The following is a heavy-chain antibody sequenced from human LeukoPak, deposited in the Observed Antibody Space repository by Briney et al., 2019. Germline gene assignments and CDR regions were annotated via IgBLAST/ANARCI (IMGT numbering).Heavy chain of an antibody. D-gene: IGHD3-10*01. CDR1: GHTFTGYY. CDR2: INPNSGAT. V-gene: IGHV1-2*02. J-gene: IGHJ5*02. CDR3: ARGAVSGSGPNWFDP. Sequence: ASVKVSCKASGHTFTGYYMHWVRRAPGQGLEWMGWINPNSGATNYAQKFQGRVTMTRDTSISTAYVELSRLRSDDTAVYYCARGAVSGSGPNWFDPWGQGTLVTVSS.